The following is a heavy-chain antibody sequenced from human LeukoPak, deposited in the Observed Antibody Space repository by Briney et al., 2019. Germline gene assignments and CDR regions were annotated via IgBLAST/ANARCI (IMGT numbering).Heavy chain of an antibody. CDR2: VSPSSGDT. V-gene: IGHV1-2*02. J-gene: IGHJ5*01. Sequence: ASVKVSCKASGYSFSDYNIHWVRQAPGQGPEGTGWVSPSSGDTTYAQKFQGRVTLTSDTSTSTAYMDLRRLTPDDTALYYCARDREGLDSWGQGTLVTVSS. CDR3: ARDREGLDS. CDR1: GYSFSDYN.